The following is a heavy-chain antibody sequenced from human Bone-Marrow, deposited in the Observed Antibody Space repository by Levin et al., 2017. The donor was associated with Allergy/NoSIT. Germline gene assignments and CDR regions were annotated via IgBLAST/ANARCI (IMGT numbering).Heavy chain of an antibody. Sequence: GGSLRLSCAASGFTFSSYSMNWVRQAPGKGLEWVSSISSSSSYIYYADSVKGRFTISRDNDKNSLYLQMNSLRAEDTAVYYCARGSMVSRFLLPRYYYYMDVWGKGTTVTVSS. J-gene: IGHJ6*03. CDR1: GFTFSSYS. V-gene: IGHV3-21*01. CDR2: ISSSSSYI. D-gene: IGHD2-8*01. CDR3: ARGSMVSRFLLPRYYYYMDV.